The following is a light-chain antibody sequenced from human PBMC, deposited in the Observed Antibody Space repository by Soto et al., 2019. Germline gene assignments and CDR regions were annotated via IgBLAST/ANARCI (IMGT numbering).Light chain of an antibody. Sequence: DVVMTQSPLSLPVTLGQPASISCKSSQSLVYSDGNTYLSWFQQRPGQSPRRLIYKVSNRDFGVPDRISGSGSGTDFTLKISRVEAEDVAIYYCMQGSHWPYTFCQGTKLEIK. CDR2: KVS. CDR1: QSLVYSDGNTY. J-gene: IGKJ2*01. CDR3: MQGSHWPYT. V-gene: IGKV2-30*01.